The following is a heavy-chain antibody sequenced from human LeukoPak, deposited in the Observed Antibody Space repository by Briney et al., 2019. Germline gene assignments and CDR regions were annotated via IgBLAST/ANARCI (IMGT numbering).Heavy chain of an antibody. CDR3: ARHGRGWELLGNYYFDL. D-gene: IGHD1-26*01. V-gene: IGHV4-59*08. Sequence: PSETLSLTCTVSSGSISSYYWSWIRQPPGKGLEWIGYIYYSGTTNYNPSLKSRVTISVDTSKKQFFLRLRSVTAADTAVYSCARHGRGWELLGNYYFDLWGRGTLVTVSS. CDR1: SGSISSYY. CDR2: IYYSGTT. J-gene: IGHJ2*01.